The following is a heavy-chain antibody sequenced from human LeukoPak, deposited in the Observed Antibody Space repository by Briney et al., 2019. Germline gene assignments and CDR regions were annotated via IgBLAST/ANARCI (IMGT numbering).Heavy chain of an antibody. CDR2: ITASSNHI. Sequence: GGSLRLSCRASGFTFSSYSMNWVRQAPGKGLEWVSSITASSNHIFYGDSVKGRFTVSRNNAKNSLDLQMNSLRPEDTAVYYCARGIGCSGANCYFYYYYMDVWGKGTTVTVSS. D-gene: IGHD2-2*01. J-gene: IGHJ6*03. CDR1: GFTFSSYS. CDR3: ARGIGCSGANCYFYYYYMDV. V-gene: IGHV3-21*01.